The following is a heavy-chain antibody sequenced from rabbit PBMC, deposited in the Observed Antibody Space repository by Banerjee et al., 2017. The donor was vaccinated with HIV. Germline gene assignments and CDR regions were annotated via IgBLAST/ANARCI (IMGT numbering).Heavy chain of an antibody. J-gene: IGHJ4*01. CDR2: IDTGSGST. Sequence: QEQLQESGGGLFQPGGSLTLTCKASGFDFSSNAMCWVRQAPGEGLEWIGCIDTGSGSTVYATWVNGRFTISKTSSTTVTLQMTTVTAADTATYFCARDRYGGSSYYWAFNFWGQGTLVTVS. D-gene: IGHD8-1*01. CDR3: ARDRYGGSSYYWAFNF. V-gene: IGHV1S47*01. CDR1: GFDFSSNA.